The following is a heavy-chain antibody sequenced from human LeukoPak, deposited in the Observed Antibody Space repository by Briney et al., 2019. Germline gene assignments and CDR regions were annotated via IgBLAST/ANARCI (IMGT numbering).Heavy chain of an antibody. CDR3: ARDLEYSSLFFDY. Sequence: GGSLRLSCAASGFTFSDYYMSWIRQAPGKGLEWVSYISSSGSTIYYADSVKGRFTISRDNAKNSLYLQMNSLRAEDTAVYYCARDLEYSSLFFDYWGQGTLVTVSS. J-gene: IGHJ4*02. D-gene: IGHD6-6*01. CDR1: GFTFSDYY. CDR2: ISSSGSTI. V-gene: IGHV3-11*01.